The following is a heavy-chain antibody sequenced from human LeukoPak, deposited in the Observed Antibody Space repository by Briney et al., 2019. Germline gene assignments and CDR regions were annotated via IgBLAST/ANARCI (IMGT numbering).Heavy chain of an antibody. D-gene: IGHD4-17*01. Sequence: GGSLRLSCAASGFTVSSNYMSWVRQAPGKGLEWVSVIFNSGTSTYYADSVKGRFTISRDNSKNTLHLQMSSLRAEDTAVYYCAKDMYGDFGGVDYWGQGTLVTVSS. CDR3: AKDMYGDFGGVDY. CDR2: IFNSGTST. V-gene: IGHV3-53*01. J-gene: IGHJ4*02. CDR1: GFTVSSNY.